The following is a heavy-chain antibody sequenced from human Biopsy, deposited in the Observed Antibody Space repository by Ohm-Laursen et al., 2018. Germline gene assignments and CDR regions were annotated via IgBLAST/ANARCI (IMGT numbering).Heavy chain of an antibody. V-gene: IGHV4-59*11. CDR2: ISHTGYT. D-gene: IGHD4-23*01. CDR1: GGSFTGHY. CDR3: ARGSNDFGGLYFPR. Sequence: SETLSLTCTVSGGSFTGHYWTWIRQPPGKGLEWIGYISHTGYTSYKSSLKSRVTISLDTSRKHFSLRLTPLAAADTAVYYCARGSNDFGGLYFPRWGQGTLLTVSS. J-gene: IGHJ4*02.